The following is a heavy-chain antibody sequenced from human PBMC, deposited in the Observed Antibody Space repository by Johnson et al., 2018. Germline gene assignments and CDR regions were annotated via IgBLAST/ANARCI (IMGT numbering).Heavy chain of an antibody. CDR3: ARAIENVVVAASGSYYYYYMDV. J-gene: IGHJ6*03. V-gene: IGHV1-69*09. CDR2: IIPILGIA. D-gene: IGHD2-15*01. Sequence: QVQLVQSGAEVKKPGSSVKVSCKASGGTFSSYTISWVRQAPGQGLEWMGRIIPILGIANYAQKFQGRVMITADKSTSTAYMELSSLRSEDTAVYYCARAIENVVVAASGSYYYYYMDVWGKGTTVTVSS. CDR1: GGTFSSYT.